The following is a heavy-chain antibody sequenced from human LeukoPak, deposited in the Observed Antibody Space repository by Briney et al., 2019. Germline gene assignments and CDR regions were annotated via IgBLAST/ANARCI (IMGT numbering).Heavy chain of an antibody. J-gene: IGHJ4*02. Sequence: SETLSLTCTVSGGSISSYYWSWIRQPPGKGLEGVGYIYYRGSTNYKPSLRNRATISVHTSKNEFSVKRSAVIAADTAVYYCARDGGYGSGSSLWGQGTLVTLSS. V-gene: IGHV4-59*01. CDR2: IYYRGST. CDR3: ARDGGYGSGSSL. D-gene: IGHD3-10*01. CDR1: GGSISSYY.